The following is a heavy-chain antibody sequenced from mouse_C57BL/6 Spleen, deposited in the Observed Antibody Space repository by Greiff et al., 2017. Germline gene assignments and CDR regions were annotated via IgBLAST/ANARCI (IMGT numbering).Heavy chain of an antibody. CDR2: IDPETGGT. CDR3: TRDPLITTVVEDYFDY. D-gene: IGHD1-1*01. V-gene: IGHV1-15*01. J-gene: IGHJ2*01. Sequence: QVQLQPSGAELVRPGASVTLSCKASGYTFTDYEMHWVKQPPVPGLEWIGAIDPETGGTAYNQKFKGKAILTADNTYSTAYMELRRLTSEDSAVYYCTRDPLITTVVEDYFDYWGQGTTLTVSS. CDR1: GYTFTDYE.